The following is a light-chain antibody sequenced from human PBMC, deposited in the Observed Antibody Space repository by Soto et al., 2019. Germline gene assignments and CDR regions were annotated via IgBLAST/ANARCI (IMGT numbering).Light chain of an antibody. CDR1: QSIISY. J-gene: IGKJ4*01. CDR2: AAD. V-gene: IGKV1-39*01. CDR3: QPTYCTPLT. Sequence: DIQMTQSPSSLSASVGDRVTITCRASQSIISYLNWYQQKPGKAPKLLIYAADSLQSGVPSRFSGSGSGTDFTLTISSLQPDDFATYYRQPTYCTPLTFGGRIK.